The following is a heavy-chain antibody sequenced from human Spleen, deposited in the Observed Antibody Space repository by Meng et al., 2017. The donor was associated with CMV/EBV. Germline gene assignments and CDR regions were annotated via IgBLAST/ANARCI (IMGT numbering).Heavy chain of an antibody. Sequence: AASGLTFSTHWMHWVRQSPGKELVWVARIKSDGSRTAYADSVKGRFTISRDNAKHTLYLQMDSLRAEDTAVYYCARDSIDGRTRFDYWGQGTLVTVSS. D-gene: IGHD2-15*01. J-gene: IGHJ4*02. CDR2: IKSDGSRT. CDR3: ARDSIDGRTRFDY. CDR1: GLTFSTHW. V-gene: IGHV3-74*01.